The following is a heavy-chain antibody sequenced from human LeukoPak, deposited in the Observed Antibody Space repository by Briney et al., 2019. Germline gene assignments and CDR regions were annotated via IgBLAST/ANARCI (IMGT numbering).Heavy chain of an antibody. V-gene: IGHV3-30-3*01. D-gene: IGHD3-10*01. J-gene: IGHJ6*03. CDR2: ISYDGSNK. CDR3: ARDPGVRGYYYYMDV. Sequence: PGGSLRLSCAASGFTFSSYAMHWVRQAPGKGLEWVAVISYDGSNKYYADSVKGRFTISRDNSKNTLYLQMNSLRAEDTAVYYCARDPGVRGYYYYMDVWGKGTTVTVSS. CDR1: GFTFSSYA.